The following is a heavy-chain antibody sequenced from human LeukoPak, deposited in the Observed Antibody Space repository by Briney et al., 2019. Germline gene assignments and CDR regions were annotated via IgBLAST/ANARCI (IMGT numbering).Heavy chain of an antibody. J-gene: IGHJ6*03. CDR3: ARHRNGEKKYYYYMDV. CDR1: GYSISSGYY. CDR2: IYHSGST. D-gene: IGHD3-16*02. V-gene: IGHV4-38-2*02. Sequence: PSETLSLTCTVSGYSISSGYYWGWIRQPPGKGLEWVGSIYHSGSTYYNPSLKSRVTISVDTSKNQFSLKLSSVTAADTAVYYCARHRNGEKKYYYYMDVWGKGTTVTVSS.